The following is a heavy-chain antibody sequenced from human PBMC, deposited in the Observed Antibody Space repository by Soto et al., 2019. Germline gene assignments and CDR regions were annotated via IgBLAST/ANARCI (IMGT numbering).Heavy chain of an antibody. CDR2: IIPIFGTA. J-gene: IGHJ4*02. CDR1: GCTFSSYA. D-gene: IGHD2-15*01. CDR3: ARESIECSGGSCYFDY. Sequence: SVKVSCTASGCTFSSYASSWVRQAPGQGLEWMGGIIPIFGTANYAQKFQGRVTITADESTSTAYMELSSLRSEDTAVYYCARESIECSGGSCYFDYWGQGTLVTVSS. V-gene: IGHV1-69*13.